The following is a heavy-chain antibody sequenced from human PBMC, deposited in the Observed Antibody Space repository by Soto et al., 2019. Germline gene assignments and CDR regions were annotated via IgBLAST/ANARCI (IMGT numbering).Heavy chain of an antibody. V-gene: IGHV3-23*01. D-gene: IGHD3-10*01. CDR2: ISGGGDAT. Sequence: EVQLLDSGGGLVQPGGSLRLSCAASGFTFSGYALTWVRQAPGKGLEWVSAISGGGDATFYADSVKRRFTISRDNSKNTLYLQMNTLRAEDTAVYYCARKVSGSTGRPDLWYFDLWGRGTLVTVSS. J-gene: IGHJ2*01. CDR3: ARKVSGSTGRPDLWYFDL. CDR1: GFTFSGYA.